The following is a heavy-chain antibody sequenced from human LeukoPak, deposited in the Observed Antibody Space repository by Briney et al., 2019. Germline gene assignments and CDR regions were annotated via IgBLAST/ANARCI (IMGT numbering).Heavy chain of an antibody. Sequence: SETLSLTCAVSGYSISSGYYWGWIRQPPGKGLEWIGSIYHSGSTYYNPSLKSRVTISVDTSKNRFSLKLSSVTAADTAVYYCARHAGYYYYMDVWGKGTTVTVSS. V-gene: IGHV4-38-2*01. J-gene: IGHJ6*03. CDR1: GYSISSGYY. CDR3: ARHAGYYYYMDV. CDR2: IYHSGST. D-gene: IGHD1-14*01.